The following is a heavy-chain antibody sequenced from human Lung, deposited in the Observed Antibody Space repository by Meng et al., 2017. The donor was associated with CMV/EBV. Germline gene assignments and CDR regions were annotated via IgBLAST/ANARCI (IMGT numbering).Heavy chain of an antibody. CDR2: IYHSGST. CDR3: ASFPPPGKQWLVTDY. D-gene: IGHD6-19*01. V-gene: IGHV4-4*02. Sequence: QWHQQKSGPGVVKPSGPLSLTCAVSGGSISSSNWWSWVRQPPWKGLEWIGEIYHSGSTNYNPSLKSRVTISVDKYKNQFSLKLSSVTAADTAVYYCASFPPPGKQWLVTDYWGQGTLVTVSS. CDR1: GGSISSSNW. J-gene: IGHJ4*02.